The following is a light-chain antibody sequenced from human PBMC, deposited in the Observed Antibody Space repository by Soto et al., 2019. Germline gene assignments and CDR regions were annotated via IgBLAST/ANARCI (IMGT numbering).Light chain of an antibody. CDR3: QLYGTSPKT. V-gene: IGKV3-11*01. Sequence: EIVLTQSPATLSSSPGERATLSCRAIHTVSSKLAWYQHKPGQAPRLLIYDTSNRATGIPARYSGSGSGTDFTLTISSLEPEDFAVYYCQLYGTSPKTFGQGTKVDI. J-gene: IGKJ1*01. CDR2: DTS. CDR1: HTVSSK.